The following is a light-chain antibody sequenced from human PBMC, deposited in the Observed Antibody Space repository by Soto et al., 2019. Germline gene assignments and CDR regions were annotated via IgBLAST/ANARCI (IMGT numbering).Light chain of an antibody. V-gene: IGKV3-20*01. CDR2: GAS. Sequence: EIGLAPCTGTVSLSPGARATLSCRASQSVRNNNLNWYQQKAGQAPRLLIYGASIRATGIPDRFSGSGSGTDFTLTISRLEPEDFALYFCQQYGSSPATFGQGTRLEIK. J-gene: IGKJ5*01. CDR1: QSVRNNN. CDR3: QQYGSSPAT.